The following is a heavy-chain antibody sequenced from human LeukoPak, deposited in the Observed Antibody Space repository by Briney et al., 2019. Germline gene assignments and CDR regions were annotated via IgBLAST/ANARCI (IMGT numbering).Heavy chain of an antibody. J-gene: IGHJ4*02. D-gene: IGHD3-10*01. CDR1: GGTFGSYA. V-gene: IGHV1-69*05. CDR3: ARSPSGAYYYDF. Sequence: SSVKVSCKASGGTFGSYAISWVRQAPGQGLEWMGGIIPIFGTANYAQKFQGRVTITTDESTSTAYMELSSLRSEDTAVYYCARSPSGAYYYDFWGQGTLVTVSS. CDR2: IIPIFGTA.